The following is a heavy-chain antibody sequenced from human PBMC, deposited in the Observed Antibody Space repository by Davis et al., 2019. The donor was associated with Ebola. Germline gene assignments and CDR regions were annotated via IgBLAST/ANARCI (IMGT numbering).Heavy chain of an antibody. Sequence: GESLKISCAASGFIFSRYAMHWVRQAPGKGLEWLAVISYDGSNEYYAVSVKGRFIVSRDNSKNTLSLQMNSLRGEDTAVYYCARVQNYDFWSGLGYWGQGVLVTVSS. D-gene: IGHD3-3*01. CDR3: ARVQNYDFWSGLGY. CDR1: GFIFSRYA. J-gene: IGHJ4*02. CDR2: ISYDGSNE. V-gene: IGHV3-30-3*01.